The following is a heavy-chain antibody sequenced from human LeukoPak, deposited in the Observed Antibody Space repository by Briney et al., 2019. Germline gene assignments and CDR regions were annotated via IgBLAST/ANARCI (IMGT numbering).Heavy chain of an antibody. V-gene: IGHV3-23*01. Sequence: PGGSLRLSCAASGFTFSSYAMSWVRQAPGKGLEWVSAISGSGGSTYYADSVKGRFTISRDNSKNTLYLQMNSLRAEDTAVYYCAKDQSLGGLSPWYDAFDIWGQGTMVTVSS. D-gene: IGHD3-16*02. CDR1: GFTFSSYA. J-gene: IGHJ3*02. CDR3: AKDQSLGGLSPWYDAFDI. CDR2: ISGSGGST.